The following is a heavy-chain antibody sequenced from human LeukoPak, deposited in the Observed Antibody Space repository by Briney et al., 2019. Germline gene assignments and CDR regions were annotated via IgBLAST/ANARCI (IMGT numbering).Heavy chain of an antibody. CDR2: VRNKANSYTT. CDR1: GFTFSHYS. CDR3: ARARSGFSSRYFDY. Sequence: GGSLRLSCAASGFTFSHYSMNWVRQAPGKGLEWVGRVRNKANSYTTEYAASVKGRFTISRDDSKNSLYLQMNSLKTEDTAVYYCARARSGFSSRYFDYWGQGTLVTVSS. D-gene: IGHD5-18*01. V-gene: IGHV3-72*01. J-gene: IGHJ4*02.